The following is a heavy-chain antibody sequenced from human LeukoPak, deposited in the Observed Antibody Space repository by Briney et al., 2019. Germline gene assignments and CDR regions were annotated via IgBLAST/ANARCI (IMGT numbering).Heavy chain of an antibody. CDR3: AKNRLFITLVNMDV. Sequence: PGGSLRLSCEVSGFTFGSYAMTWVRRAPGKGLEWVSAISGSGGNTHYADSLKGRFTISRDNSKNTLYLQMNSLRVEDTAVYYCAKNRLFITLVNMDVWGKGTTVTVSS. D-gene: IGHD3-10*01. CDR2: ISGSGGNT. J-gene: IGHJ6*03. V-gene: IGHV3-23*01. CDR1: GFTFGSYA.